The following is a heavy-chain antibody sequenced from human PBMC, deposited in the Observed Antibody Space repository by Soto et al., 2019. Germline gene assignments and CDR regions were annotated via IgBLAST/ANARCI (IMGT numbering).Heavy chain of an antibody. Sequence: SVKVSCKASGGTFSSYAISWVRQAPGQGLEWMGGIIPIFGTANYARKCQGRVTITADESTSTAYMELSSLRSEDTAVYYCATDPAGYSYGYGYWGQGTLVTVSS. CDR2: IIPIFGTA. V-gene: IGHV1-69*13. CDR1: GGTFSSYA. J-gene: IGHJ4*02. CDR3: ATDPAGYSYGYGY. D-gene: IGHD5-18*01.